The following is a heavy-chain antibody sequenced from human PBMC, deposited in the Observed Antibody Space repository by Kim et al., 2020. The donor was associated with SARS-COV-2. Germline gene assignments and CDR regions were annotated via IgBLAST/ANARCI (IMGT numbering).Heavy chain of an antibody. CDR2: ISTNTGNP. Sequence: ASVKVSCKASGYTLTDYAMNWVRQAPGQGLEWLGWISTNTGNPTYAQDFTGRFVFSLDTSVNTAYLKINSLKAEDTAVYYCAKNRRYSTSGLRYFDHWGEGTLVTGSS. V-gene: IGHV7-4-1*02. CDR3: AKNRRYSTSGLRYFDH. CDR1: GYTLTDYA. J-gene: IGHJ4*02. D-gene: IGHD6-6*01.